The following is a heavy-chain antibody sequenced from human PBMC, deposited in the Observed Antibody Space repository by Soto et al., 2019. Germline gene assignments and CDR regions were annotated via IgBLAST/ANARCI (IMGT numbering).Heavy chain of an antibody. CDR3: ARARNFLTGYYKGGFYYFDY. CDR1: GGSIPNYY. V-gene: IGHV4-59*01. Sequence: PSETLSLTCTVSGGSIPNYYCSWFRQPPGKGLEWIGYISYGGYSVYNLSLKRRVTISLHTSNNQFSLTLDSVTAADTAVYYCARARNFLTGYYKGGFYYFDYWGQGTPVTVSS. J-gene: IGHJ4*02. D-gene: IGHD3-9*01. CDR2: ISYGGYS.